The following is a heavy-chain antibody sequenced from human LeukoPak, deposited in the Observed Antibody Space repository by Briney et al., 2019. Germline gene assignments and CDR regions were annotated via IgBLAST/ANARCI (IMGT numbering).Heavy chain of an antibody. CDR1: GLTFSDYY. CDR2: ISGSGTSI. V-gene: IGHV3-11*01. J-gene: IGHJ4*02. CDR3: ASNYYDSSGYSL. D-gene: IGHD3-22*01. Sequence: GGSLRLSCAASGLTFSDYYMSWIRQAPGKGLGWVSFISGSGTSIYYADSVRGRFTISRDNAQNSVYLQMNSLRADDTAVYYCASNYYDSSGYSLWGQGALATVSS.